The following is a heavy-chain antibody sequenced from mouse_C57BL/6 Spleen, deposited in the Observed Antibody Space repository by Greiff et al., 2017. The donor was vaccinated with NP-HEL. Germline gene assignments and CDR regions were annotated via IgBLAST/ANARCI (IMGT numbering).Heavy chain of an antibody. CDR2: INPNNGGT. Sequence: EVQLQQPGPELVKPGASVKISCKASGYTFTDYNMDWVKQSHGKSLEWIGDINPNNGGTNYNQKFKGKATLTVDKSSSTAYMELRSLTSEDTAVYYCAREGDEFADWGQGTLVTVSA. J-gene: IGHJ3*01. CDR3: AREGDEFAD. V-gene: IGHV1-18*01. CDR1: GYTFTDYN. D-gene: IGHD3-3*01.